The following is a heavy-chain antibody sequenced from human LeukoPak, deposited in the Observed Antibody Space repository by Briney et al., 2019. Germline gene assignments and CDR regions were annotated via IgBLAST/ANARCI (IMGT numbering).Heavy chain of an antibody. CDR3: AREYEGYCSGGSCFRGTYNWFDP. Sequence: GGSLRLSCAASGFTFASYAMHWVRQAPGKGLEWVAVISYDRSDKYYAGSVKGRFTISRDNSKNTLYLQMNSLRPEDTAVYYCAREYEGYCSGGSCFRGTYNWFDPWGQGTLVTVSS. CDR1: GFTFASYA. CDR2: ISYDRSDK. D-gene: IGHD2-15*01. J-gene: IGHJ5*02. V-gene: IGHV3-30*04.